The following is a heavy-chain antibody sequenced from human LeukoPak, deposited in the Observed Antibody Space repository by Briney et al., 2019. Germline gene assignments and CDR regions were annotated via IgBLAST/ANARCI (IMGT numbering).Heavy chain of an antibody. J-gene: IGHJ6*02. Sequence: PSETLSLTCAVYGGSFSGYYWSWIRQPPGKGLEWIGEINHSGSTNYNPSLKSRVTISVDTSKNQFSLTLSSVTAADTAVYYCARGDYYGSTYYYYGMDVWGQGTTVTVSS. CDR3: ARGDYYGSTYYYYGMDV. V-gene: IGHV4-34*01. CDR1: GGSFSGYY. CDR2: INHSGST. D-gene: IGHD3-10*01.